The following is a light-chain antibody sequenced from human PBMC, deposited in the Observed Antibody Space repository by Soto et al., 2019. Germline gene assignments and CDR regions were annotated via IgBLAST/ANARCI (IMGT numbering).Light chain of an antibody. CDR3: QQYNNWPRGWT. CDR1: QSVSSN. V-gene: IGKV3-15*01. Sequence: EIVMTQSPATLSVSPGERATRSCRASQSVSSNLAWYQQKPGQAPRLLIYGASTRATGIPARFSGSGSGTEFTLTISSLQSEDFAVYYCQQYNNWPRGWTFGQGTKVEIK. CDR2: GAS. J-gene: IGKJ1*01.